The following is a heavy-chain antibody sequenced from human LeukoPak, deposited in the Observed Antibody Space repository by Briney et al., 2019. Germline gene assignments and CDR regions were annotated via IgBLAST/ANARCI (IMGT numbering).Heavy chain of an antibody. CDR2: INHSGST. J-gene: IGHJ3*02. CDR3: ARGRGAFDI. Sequence: SETLSLTCSVSGVSISSSAYYWAWIRQPPGKGLEWIGEINHSGSTNYNPSLKSRVTISVDTSKNQFSLKLSSVTAADTAVYYCARGRGAFDIWGQGTMVTVSS. V-gene: IGHV4-39*07. CDR1: GVSISSSAYY.